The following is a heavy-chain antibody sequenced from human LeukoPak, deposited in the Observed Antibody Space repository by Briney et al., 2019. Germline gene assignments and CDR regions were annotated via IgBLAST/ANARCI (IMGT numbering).Heavy chain of an antibody. Sequence: ADTLSLLCSVCGDPKSSCSYLWRWIRQPRGEGREWIGSIYYSGTTHYNASLQSRVIISLDRSRTQFSLQVNSVTAADTAVYYCARHAVADSVTVFGVSPDVWGKGTTVTLFS. CDR3: ARHAVADSVTVFGVSPDV. J-gene: IGHJ6*04. V-gene: IGHV4-39*01. CDR1: GDPKSSCSYL. CDR2: IYYSGTT. D-gene: IGHD3-3*01.